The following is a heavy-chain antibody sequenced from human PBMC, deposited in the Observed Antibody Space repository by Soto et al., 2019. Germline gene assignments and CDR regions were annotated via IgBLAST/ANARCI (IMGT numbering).Heavy chain of an antibody. J-gene: IGHJ4*02. CDR3: AKKVNSGSGSQFFDY. D-gene: IGHD3-10*01. CDR1: GFTFSSYS. V-gene: IGHV3-23*01. CDR2: FRSGGNDDTT. Sequence: GGSLRLSCAASGFTFSSYSMSWVRQAPGKGLEWVSGFRSGGNDDTTYYADSVRGRFTISRDNSKNTLFLQMNSLRAEDTAIYYCAKKVNSGSGSQFFDYWGQGTLVTVSS.